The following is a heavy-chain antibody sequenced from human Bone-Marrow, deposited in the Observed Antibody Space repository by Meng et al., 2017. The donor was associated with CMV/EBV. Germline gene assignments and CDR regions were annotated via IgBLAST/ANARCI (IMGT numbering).Heavy chain of an antibody. J-gene: IGHJ4*02. Sequence: GESLKISCAASGFTFSSYEMNWVRQAPGKGLEWVSYISSGSTIYYADSVKGRFTISRDNAKNSLYLQMNSLRAEDTAVYYCARPYRIAAAGFDYWGQGTLVTVSS. CDR2: ISSGSTI. CDR1: GFTFSSYE. D-gene: IGHD6-13*01. CDR3: ARPYRIAAAGFDY. V-gene: IGHV3-48*03.